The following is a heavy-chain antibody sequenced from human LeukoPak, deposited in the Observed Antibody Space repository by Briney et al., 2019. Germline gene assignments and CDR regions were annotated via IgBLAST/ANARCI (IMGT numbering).Heavy chain of an antibody. CDR2: ISSSSSYI. CDR1: GFTFSSYS. J-gene: IGHJ4*02. Sequence: GGSLRLSCAASGFTFSSYSMNWVRQAPGKGLEWASSISSSSSYIYYADSVKGRFTISRDNAKNSLYLQMNSLRAEDTAVYYCATRPGITIFGVVIMWGQGTLVTVSS. V-gene: IGHV3-21*01. CDR3: ATRPGITIFGVVIM. D-gene: IGHD3-3*01.